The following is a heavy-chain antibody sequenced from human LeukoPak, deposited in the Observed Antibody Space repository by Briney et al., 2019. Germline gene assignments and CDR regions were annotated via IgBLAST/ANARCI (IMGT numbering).Heavy chain of an antibody. Sequence: GASVKVSCQASGYAFRSYGISWVRQAPGQGLEWMGWISGNNGNTDSEQKLQGKVTVTTDTSTSTAYMELRMLRFDDTAVYDCARDRYYGSGTWSYFDYWGQGTLVSVSS. J-gene: IGHJ4*02. CDR1: GYAFRSYG. V-gene: IGHV1-18*01. CDR3: ARDRYYGSGTWSYFDY. CDR2: ISGNNGNT. D-gene: IGHD3-10*01.